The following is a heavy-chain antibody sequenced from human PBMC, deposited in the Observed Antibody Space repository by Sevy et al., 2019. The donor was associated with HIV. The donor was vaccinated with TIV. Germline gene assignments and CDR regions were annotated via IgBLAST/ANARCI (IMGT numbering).Heavy chain of an antibody. CDR1: GGSIGSYY. CDR3: ARGIAAPWGTDV. D-gene: IGHD6-13*01. CDR2: IFYTGSA. J-gene: IGHJ6*01. V-gene: IGHV4-59*01. Sequence: SETLSLTCAVSGGSIGSYYWSWIRQPPGKGLEWIGYIFYTGSANYNPSLQSRVTISVETTKNQVSLKVRSVTAADTAVYYCARGIAAPWGTDVWGQGTTVTVSS.